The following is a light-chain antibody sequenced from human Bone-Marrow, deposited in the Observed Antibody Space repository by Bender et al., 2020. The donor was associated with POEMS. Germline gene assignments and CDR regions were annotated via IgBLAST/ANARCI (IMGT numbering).Light chain of an antibody. V-gene: IGLV2-11*01. J-gene: IGLJ3*02. CDR1: SSDVGGYNY. CDR2: DVT. CDR3: QSYDSDLNGWV. Sequence: QSALTQPRSVSGSPGQSVTISCTGTSSDVGGYNYVSWYQQHPGKAPKLMIYDVTKRPSGVPDRFSVSKSGNTTSLTSSWLRSGDEAAYFCQSYDSDLNGWVLGGETKLTVL.